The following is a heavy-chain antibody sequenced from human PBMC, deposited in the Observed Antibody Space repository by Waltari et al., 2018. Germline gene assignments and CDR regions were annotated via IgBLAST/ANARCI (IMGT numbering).Heavy chain of an antibody. V-gene: IGHV4-61*09. CDR3: ARAKVPNWFDP. CDR1: GGSISSGSYY. CDR2: IYTSGST. J-gene: IGHJ5*02. Sequence: QVQLQESGPGLVKPSQTLSLTCTVSGGSISSGSYYWSWIRQPAGKGLEWIGYIYTSGSTNYNPSLKSRVTISVDTSKNQFSLKLSSVTAADTAVYYCARAKVPNWFDPWGQGTLVTVSS.